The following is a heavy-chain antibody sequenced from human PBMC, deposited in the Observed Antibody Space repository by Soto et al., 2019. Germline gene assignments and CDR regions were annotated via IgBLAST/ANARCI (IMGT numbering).Heavy chain of an antibody. CDR1: GGSISSSSYY. CDR3: ARQYDFWSGYIGYYYGMDV. Sequence: QLQLQESGPGLVKPSETLSLTCTVSGGSISSSSYYWGWIRQPPGKGLEWIGSIYYSGSTYYNPSLKSRVTISVDTSKNQFSLKLSSVTAADTAVYYCARQYDFWSGYIGYYYGMDVWGKGTKVTV. CDR2: IYYSGST. V-gene: IGHV4-39*01. D-gene: IGHD3-3*01. J-gene: IGHJ6*04.